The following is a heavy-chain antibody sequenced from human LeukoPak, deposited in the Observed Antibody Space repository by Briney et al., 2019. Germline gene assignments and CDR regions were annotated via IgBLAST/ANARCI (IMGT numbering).Heavy chain of an antibody. J-gene: IGHJ2*01. Sequence: SETLSLTCTVSGGSISSGGYYWRWIRQHPGKGLEWIGYIYYSGSTYYNPSLKSRVTISVDTSKNQFSLKLSSVTAADTAVYYCARDRYDFWSGYPYWYFDLWGRGTLVTVSS. D-gene: IGHD3-3*01. CDR2: IYYSGST. CDR1: GGSISSGGYY. V-gene: IGHV4-31*03. CDR3: ARDRYDFWSGYPYWYFDL.